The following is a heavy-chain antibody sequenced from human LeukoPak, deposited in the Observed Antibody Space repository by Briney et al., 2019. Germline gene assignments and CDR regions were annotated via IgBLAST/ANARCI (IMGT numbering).Heavy chain of an antibody. CDR3: AKSTPVVVPGYFDY. V-gene: IGHV3-23*01. CDR1: GFTFSNAW. Sequence: GGSLRLSFAASGFTFSNAWMSWVRQARGKGLEWGSAISGSGGSTYYADSVKGRFTISRDNSKNTLYMRMNSLRAEDTAVYYCAKSTPVVVPGYFDYWGQGTLVTVSS. CDR2: ISGSGGST. J-gene: IGHJ4*02. D-gene: IGHD2-2*01.